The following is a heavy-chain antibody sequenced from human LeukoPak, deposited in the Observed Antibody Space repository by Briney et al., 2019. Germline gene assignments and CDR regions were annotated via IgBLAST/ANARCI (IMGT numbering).Heavy chain of an antibody. J-gene: IGHJ4*02. CDR3: ARIPGIAVA. D-gene: IGHD6-19*01. CDR2: ISGSGTSI. CDR1: GFTFSNYE. V-gene: IGHV3-48*03. Sequence: GGSLRLSCAASGFTFSNYEINWVRQAPGRGLEWISYISGSGTSIYHANSVKGRFTISRDNAKNSVYLQMNSLRAEDTAVYYCARIPGIAVAWGQGTLVTVSS.